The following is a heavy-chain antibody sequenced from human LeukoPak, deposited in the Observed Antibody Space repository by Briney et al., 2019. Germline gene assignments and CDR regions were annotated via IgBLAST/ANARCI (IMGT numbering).Heavy chain of an antibody. Sequence: PSETLSLTCTVSGGSISSSSYYWGWIRQPPGKGLEWIGSIYYSGSTNYNPSLKSRVTISMDKSKNEFSLKLTSVTAADTAVYYCAYSPYLDEVYYYMDVWGKGATVTVSS. D-gene: IGHD2/OR15-2a*01. CDR2: IYYSGST. J-gene: IGHJ6*03. CDR3: AYSPYLDEVYYYMDV. V-gene: IGHV4-39*07. CDR1: GGSISSSSYY.